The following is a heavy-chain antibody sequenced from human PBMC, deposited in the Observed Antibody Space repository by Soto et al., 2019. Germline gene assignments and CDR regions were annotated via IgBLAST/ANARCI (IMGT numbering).Heavy chain of an antibody. CDR2: ISPKGTYR. Sequence: QVQLVESGGGLVKPGGSLSLSGATSGFTFSDYYMSWIRQAPGKGLEFVSYISPKGTYRTYADSVKGRFTISRDNAKNSLYLQVNSLRAEDTAVYYCSRGGGGGLFDLWGQGTFVTVSS. CDR1: GFTFSDYY. CDR3: SRGGGGGLFDL. J-gene: IGHJ5*02. D-gene: IGHD2-21*01. V-gene: IGHV3-11*06.